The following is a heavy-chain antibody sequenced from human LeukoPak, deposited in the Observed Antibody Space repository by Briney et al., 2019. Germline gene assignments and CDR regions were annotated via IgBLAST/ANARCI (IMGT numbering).Heavy chain of an antibody. CDR1: GFSLSTSGMR. Sequence: SGPTLVKPTQTLTLTCTFSGFSLSTSGMRVSWIRQPPGKALEWLARIDWDDDKFYSTSLKTRLTISKDTSKNQVVLTMTNMDPVDTATYYCARIRNYDSSGYYDPYYFDYWGQGTLVTVSS. J-gene: IGHJ4*02. D-gene: IGHD3-22*01. CDR3: ARIRNYDSSGYYDPYYFDY. CDR2: IDWDDDK. V-gene: IGHV2-70*04.